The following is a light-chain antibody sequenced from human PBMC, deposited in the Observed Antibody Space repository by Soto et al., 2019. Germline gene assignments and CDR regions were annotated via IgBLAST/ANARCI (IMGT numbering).Light chain of an antibody. Sequence: ELVMTQSPATLSVSPGERATLSCTASQSVSSNLAWYQQKPGQAPRLLLYGASTRATGIPARLSGSGSGTEFTLPISSLQSKDFAVAYCQQYNNWSPGYPFVQGTQLEMK. J-gene: IGKJ2*01. CDR2: GAS. CDR1: QSVSSN. V-gene: IGKV3-15*01. CDR3: QQYNNWSPGYP.